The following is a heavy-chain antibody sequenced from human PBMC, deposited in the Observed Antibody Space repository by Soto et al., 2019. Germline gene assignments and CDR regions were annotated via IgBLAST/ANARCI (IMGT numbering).Heavy chain of an antibody. CDR2: ISYDGSNK. V-gene: IGHV3-30-3*01. J-gene: IGHJ6*02. CDR3: ARGSSGSYSPREVDYYYGMDV. D-gene: IGHD1-26*01. CDR1: GFTFSSYA. Sequence: GGSLRLSCADSGFTFSSYAMHWVRQAPSKGLEWVAVISYDGSNKYYADSVKGRFTISRDNSKNTLYLQMNSLRAEDTAVYYCARGSSGSYSPREVDYYYGMDVWGQGTTVTVSS.